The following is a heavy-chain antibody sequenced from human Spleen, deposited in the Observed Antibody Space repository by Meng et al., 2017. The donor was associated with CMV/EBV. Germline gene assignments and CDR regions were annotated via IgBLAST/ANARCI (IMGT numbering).Heavy chain of an antibody. Sequence: ASVKVSCKASGYTFTSHDINWVRQAPGQGLEWMGWIAPNTGGTKYVQKFQGRVTMTRDTSISTAHMELISLRSDDTAVFYCARGVGGAAPYYFDHWGQGTLVTVSS. V-gene: IGHV1-2*02. D-gene: IGHD4-23*01. CDR2: IAPNTGGT. J-gene: IGHJ4*02. CDR1: GYTFTSHD. CDR3: ARGVGGAAPYYFDH.